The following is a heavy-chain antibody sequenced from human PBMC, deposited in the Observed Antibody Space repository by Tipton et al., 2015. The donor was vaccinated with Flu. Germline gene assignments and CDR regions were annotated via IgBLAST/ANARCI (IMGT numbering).Heavy chain of an antibody. D-gene: IGHD3-10*01. CDR3: ARDRAGYYGSGSYGFEPLDY. V-gene: IGHV3-48*04. CDR2: ISSSGSTI. J-gene: IGHJ4*02. Sequence: SLRLSCAASGFTFSSYSMNWVRQAPGKGPEWVSYISSSGSTIYYADSVKGRFTISRDNAKNSLYLQMNSLRAEDTAVYYCARDRAGYYGSGSYGFEPLDYWGQGTLVTVSS. CDR1: GFTFSSYS.